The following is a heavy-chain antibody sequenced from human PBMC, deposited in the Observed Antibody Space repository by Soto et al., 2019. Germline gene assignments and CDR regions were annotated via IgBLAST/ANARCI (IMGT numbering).Heavy chain of an antibody. CDR2: ISAYNGNT. CDR1: GYTFTSYG. D-gene: IGHD2-2*01. CDR3: ARDIVVVPAAMYYFDY. V-gene: IGHV1-18*01. J-gene: IGHJ4*02. Sequence: ASVKVSCKAPGYTFTSYGISWVRQAPGQGLEWMGWISAYNGNTDYAQKLQGRVTMTTDTSTSTAYMELRSLRSDDTAVYYCARDIVVVPAAMYYFDYWGQGTLVTVSS.